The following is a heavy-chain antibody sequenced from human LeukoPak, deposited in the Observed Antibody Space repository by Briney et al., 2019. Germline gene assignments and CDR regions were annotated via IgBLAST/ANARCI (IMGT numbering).Heavy chain of an antibody. D-gene: IGHD6-25*01. V-gene: IGHV3-23*01. CDR1: GFAFNNYV. Sequence: GGSLRLSCAASGFAFNNYVMTWVRQAPGKGLDWFSAISGSGDSTYYADSVKGRFTISRDSSKSTMYLQMTSLTAEDTAVYYCAKGSGTSRPFYLDYWGRGTLVTVSS. J-gene: IGHJ4*02. CDR3: AKGSGTSRPFYLDY. CDR2: ISGSGDST.